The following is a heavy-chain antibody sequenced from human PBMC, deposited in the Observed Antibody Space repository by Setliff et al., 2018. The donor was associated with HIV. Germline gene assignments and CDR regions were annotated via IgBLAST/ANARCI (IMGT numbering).Heavy chain of an antibody. J-gene: IGHJ3*02. V-gene: IGHV1-2*02. CDR3: ARRIAFDI. CDR1: GYTFTDYY. CDR2: INPNSGGT. Sequence: ASVKVSCKTSGYTFTDYYIHWVRQAPGQGLEFMGWINPNSGGTNYPQKFQGRVAMTRDTSINTVYMELSSLRSEDTAVYYCARRIAFDIWGQGTMVTVSS.